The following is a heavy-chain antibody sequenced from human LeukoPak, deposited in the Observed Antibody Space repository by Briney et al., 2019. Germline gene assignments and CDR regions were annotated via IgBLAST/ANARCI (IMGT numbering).Heavy chain of an antibody. D-gene: IGHD6-13*01. Sequence: GGSLSLSCAATGFTFSSYAVTWVRQAPGKALAWVSGITGSGDTTFYADSVKGRFTISRDNSKNTLYLQMHSLRAEDTAVYYCVKDYSTIAAAANPLFDYWGQGALVTVSS. CDR2: ITGSGDTT. CDR3: VKDYSTIAAAANPLFDY. J-gene: IGHJ4*02. V-gene: IGHV3-23*01. CDR1: GFTFSSYA.